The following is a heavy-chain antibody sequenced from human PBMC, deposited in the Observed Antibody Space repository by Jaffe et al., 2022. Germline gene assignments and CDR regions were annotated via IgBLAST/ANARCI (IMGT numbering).Heavy chain of an antibody. J-gene: IGHJ6*03. CDR1: GFTFGDYA. Sequence: EVQLVESGGGLVQPGRSLRLSCTASGFTFGDYAMSWVRQAPGKGLEWVGFIRSKAYGGTTEYAASVKGRFTISRDDSKSIAYLQMNSLKTEDTAVYYCTREAGYDYVWGSNYYYYMDVWGKGTTVTVSS. D-gene: IGHD3-16*01. CDR3: TREAGYDYVWGSNYYYYMDV. V-gene: IGHV3-49*04. CDR2: IRSKAYGGTT.